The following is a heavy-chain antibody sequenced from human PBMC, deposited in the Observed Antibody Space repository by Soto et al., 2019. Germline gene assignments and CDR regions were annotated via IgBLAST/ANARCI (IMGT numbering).Heavy chain of an antibody. CDR3: ARYYEYSGGTSRCMDV. V-gene: IGHV3-53*01. CDR1: GFTVSNNY. CDR2: IYRGDST. D-gene: IGHD5-12*01. J-gene: IGHJ6*04. Sequence: PGGSLRLSCAASGFTVSNNYMSWVRQGPGKGLEWVSTIYRGDSTYYADSVKGRFTISRDNSKNTLYLLMNSLRTEDTAVYYCARYYEYSGGTSRCMDVWDKGTTVTVSS.